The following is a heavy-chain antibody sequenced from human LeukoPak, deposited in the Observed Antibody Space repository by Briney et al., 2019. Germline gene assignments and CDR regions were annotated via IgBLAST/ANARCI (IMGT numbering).Heavy chain of an antibody. J-gene: IGHJ4*02. Sequence: KPSETLSLTCTVSGYSISSGYYWGWIRQPPGKGLEWIGSIYHSGSTYYNPSLKSRVTISVDTSKNQFSLKLSSVTAADTAVYYCARDSWFGELYYWGQGTLVTVSS. V-gene: IGHV4-38-2*02. CDR2: IYHSGST. D-gene: IGHD3-10*01. CDR1: GYSISSGYY. CDR3: ARDSWFGELYY.